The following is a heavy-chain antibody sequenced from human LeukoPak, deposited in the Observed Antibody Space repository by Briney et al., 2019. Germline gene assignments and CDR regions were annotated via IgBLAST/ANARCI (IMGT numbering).Heavy chain of an antibody. D-gene: IGHD3-22*01. J-gene: IGHJ4*02. V-gene: IGHV4-4*07. Sequence: SETLSLTCAVYGGSSSGYYWSWIRQPAGKGLEWIGRIYTSGNTNYNPSLKSRVTISVDTSKNQFSLKLSSVTAADTAVYYCARDLQGYGSSGYLDYWGQGTLVTVSS. CDR1: GGSSSGYY. CDR2: IYTSGNT. CDR3: ARDLQGYGSSGYLDY.